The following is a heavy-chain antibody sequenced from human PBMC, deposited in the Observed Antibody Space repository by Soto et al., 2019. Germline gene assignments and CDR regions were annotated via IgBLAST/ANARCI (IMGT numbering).Heavy chain of an antibody. D-gene: IGHD2-15*01. Sequence: SSETLSVTCTVSGGSISSYYWSWIRQPPGKGLEWIGYIYYSGSTNYNPSLKSRVTISVDTSKNQFSLKLSSVTAADTAVYYCARDHVGYCSGGSCYPSRSFDYWGQGTLVTVSS. CDR1: GGSISSYY. CDR3: ARDHVGYCSGGSCYPSRSFDY. V-gene: IGHV4-59*01. J-gene: IGHJ4*02. CDR2: IYYSGST.